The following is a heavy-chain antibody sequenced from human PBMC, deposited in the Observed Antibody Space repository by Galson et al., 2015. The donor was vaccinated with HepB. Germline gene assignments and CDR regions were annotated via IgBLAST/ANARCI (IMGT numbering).Heavy chain of an antibody. CDR2: ISVSGGST. V-gene: IGHV3-23*01. Sequence: SLRLSCAASGFTFRSYALSWVRQAPGKGLEWVSGISVSGGSTYYADSVKGRFTISRDNSKNTLYVQMSRLRAEDTAIYYCAKSYSSGSDYWGQGTLVTVSS. CDR3: AKSYSSGSDY. D-gene: IGHD6-19*01. J-gene: IGHJ4*02. CDR1: GFTFRSYA.